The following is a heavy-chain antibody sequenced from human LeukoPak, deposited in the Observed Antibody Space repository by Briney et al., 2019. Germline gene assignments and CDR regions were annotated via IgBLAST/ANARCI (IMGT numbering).Heavy chain of an antibody. Sequence: GGSLRLSCAASGFTVSSNYMSWVRQAPGKGLEWVSVIYSGGSTYYADSVKGRFTISRDNSKNTLYLQMNSLRAEDTAVYYCARVLTGEFYFDYWGQGTLVTVSS. V-gene: IGHV3-66*01. D-gene: IGHD7-27*01. CDR1: GFTVSSNY. CDR3: ARVLTGEFYFDY. CDR2: IYSGGST. J-gene: IGHJ4*02.